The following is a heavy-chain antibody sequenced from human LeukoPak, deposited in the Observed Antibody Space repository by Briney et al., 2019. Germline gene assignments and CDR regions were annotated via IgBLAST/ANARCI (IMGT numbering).Heavy chain of an antibody. D-gene: IGHD5-18*01. V-gene: IGHV3-74*01. CDR1: GFSFRSYW. Sequence: GGSLRLSCAASGFSFRSYWMHWVRQAPGKGPVWVSRINSDGTNTTYADSVKGRFTISRDNAKNTLYLQMNSLRADDTAVYYCARGYSYVYRIDYWGQGTLVTVSS. CDR3: ARGYSYVYRIDY. J-gene: IGHJ4*02. CDR2: INSDGTNT.